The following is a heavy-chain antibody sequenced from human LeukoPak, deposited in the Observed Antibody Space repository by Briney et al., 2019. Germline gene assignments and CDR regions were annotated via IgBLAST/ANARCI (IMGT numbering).Heavy chain of an antibody. CDR2: ITSRGTTT. Sequence: PGGSLRLSCAASGFTFSDYYMSWIRQAPGEGLEWLSYITSRGTTTYYADSVVGRFTISRDNAKNSLYLQMNSLRVEDTAVYYCASSAAISGYWFDPWGQGTLVTVSS. CDR3: ASSAAISGYWFDP. D-gene: IGHD2-2*02. CDR1: GFTFSDYY. V-gene: IGHV3-11*01. J-gene: IGHJ5*02.